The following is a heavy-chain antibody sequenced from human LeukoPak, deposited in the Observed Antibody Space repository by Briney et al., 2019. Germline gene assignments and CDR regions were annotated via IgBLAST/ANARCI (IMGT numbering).Heavy chain of an antibody. CDR3: SRSAASSPVYYFAY. CDR2: AYYDGST. CDR1: GGSISSSSYY. V-gene: IGHV4-39*01. Sequence: SETLSLTCTVSGGSISSSSYYCGWIRQPPGEGLEWIGTAYYDGSTYYNPPLKSRLTIFVATSKNQFSLKLSSVTAADTAVYYCSRSAASSPVYYFAYWGQGALVTVSS. J-gene: IGHJ4*02. D-gene: IGHD6-13*01.